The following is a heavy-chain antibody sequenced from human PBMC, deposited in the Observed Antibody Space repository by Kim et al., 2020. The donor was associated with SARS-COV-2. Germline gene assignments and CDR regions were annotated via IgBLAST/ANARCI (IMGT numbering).Heavy chain of an antibody. CDR3: ASTDGDYVDGFDY. J-gene: IGHJ4*02. CDR1: GFTFRSYA. D-gene: IGHD4-17*01. Sequence: GGSLRLSCTASGFTFRSYAMSWVRQAPGKGLEWVSEISGSGGRTYYADSVKGRFTISRDNSKNMLYLQMNSLTAEDTAVYFCASTDGDYVDGFDYWGQGTLATVSS. V-gene: IGHV3-23*01. CDR2: ISGSGGRT.